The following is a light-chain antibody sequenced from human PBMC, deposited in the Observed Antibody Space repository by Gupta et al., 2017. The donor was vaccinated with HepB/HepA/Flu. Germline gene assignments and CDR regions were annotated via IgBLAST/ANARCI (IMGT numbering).Light chain of an antibody. CDR2: GAS. Sequence: VLTQSPGTLSLSPGERATLSCRASQSVTSTYLALYQQQPGQAQRLRIDGASSRTTGIPDRVSVSGSGTDCTLTIRSLETEDVAVEACYQYGTPPTLTFGEGTKVEIK. V-gene: IGKV3-20*01. CDR1: QSVTSTY. J-gene: IGKJ4*02. CDR3: YQYGTPPTLT.